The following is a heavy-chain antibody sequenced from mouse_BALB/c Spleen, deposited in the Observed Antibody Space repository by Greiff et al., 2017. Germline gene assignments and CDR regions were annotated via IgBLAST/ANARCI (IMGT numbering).Heavy chain of an antibody. V-gene: IGHV1S56*01. CDR1: GYTFTSYY. CDR2: IYPGNVNT. CDR3: ARQDYDGYYDWYFDV. Sequence: VQLQQSGPELVKPGASVRISCKASGYTFTSYYIHWVKQRPGQGLEWIAWIYPGNVNTKYNEKFKGKATLTADKSSSTAYMQLSSLTSEDSAVYFCARQDYDGYYDWYFDVWGAGTTVTVSS. D-gene: IGHD2-3*01. J-gene: IGHJ1*01.